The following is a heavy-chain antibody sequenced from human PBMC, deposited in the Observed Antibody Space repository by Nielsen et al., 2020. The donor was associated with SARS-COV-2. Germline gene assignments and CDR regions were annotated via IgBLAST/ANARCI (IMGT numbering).Heavy chain of an antibody. J-gene: IGHJ4*02. CDR3: AKSIFDYSSSSLDY. Sequence: GGSLRLSCEASGFTLKNYGMSWVRQAPGKGLEWVSTITGTGDTTYYADSVKGRFTISRVISRNTLYLQMNSLRVEDTALYYCAKSIFDYSSSSLDYWGQGTLVTVSS. CDR1: GFTLKNYG. V-gene: IGHV3-23*01. CDR2: ITGTGDTT. D-gene: IGHD6-6*01.